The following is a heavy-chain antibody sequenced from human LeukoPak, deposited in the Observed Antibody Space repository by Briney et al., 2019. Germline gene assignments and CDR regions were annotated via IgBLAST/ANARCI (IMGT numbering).Heavy chain of an antibody. CDR1: GYTFTSYY. CDR3: ARDEYSYGTDY. J-gene: IGHJ4*02. Sequence: ASVKVSCKASGYTFTSYYMHWVRQAPGQGLEWMGIINPSGGSTSYAQKFQGRVTMTRDTSISTAYMELSRLRSDDTAVYYCARDEYSYGTDYWGQGTLVTVSS. V-gene: IGHV1-46*01. CDR2: INPSGGST. D-gene: IGHD5-18*01.